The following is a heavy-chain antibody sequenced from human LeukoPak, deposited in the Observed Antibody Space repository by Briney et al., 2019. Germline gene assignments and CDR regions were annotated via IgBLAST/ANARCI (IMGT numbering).Heavy chain of an antibody. CDR2: ISSSSSYI. J-gene: IGHJ4*02. Sequence: GGSLRLSCAASGCTFSSYSMNWVRQAPGKRLEWVSSISSSSSYIYYADSVKGRFTISRDNAKNSLYLQMNSLRAEDTAVYYCARVYRPGSSFDYWGQGTLVTVSS. V-gene: IGHV3-21*01. CDR1: GCTFSSYS. CDR3: ARVYRPGSSFDY. D-gene: IGHD3-10*01.